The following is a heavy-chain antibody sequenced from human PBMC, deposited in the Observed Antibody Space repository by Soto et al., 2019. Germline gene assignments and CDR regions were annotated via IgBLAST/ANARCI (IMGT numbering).Heavy chain of an antibody. V-gene: IGHV3-23*01. J-gene: IGHJ4*02. D-gene: IGHD3-10*01. Sequence: QPGGSLRLSCAASGFPFNSNAMSWVRQAPGKGLEWVSSISGSDSTDYADSVKGRFTISRDSSKNTVYLQMNSLRAEDMAVYYCAPHGGFSDYRGQGTLVTVSS. CDR2: ISGSDST. CDR3: APHGGFSDY. CDR1: GFPFNSNA.